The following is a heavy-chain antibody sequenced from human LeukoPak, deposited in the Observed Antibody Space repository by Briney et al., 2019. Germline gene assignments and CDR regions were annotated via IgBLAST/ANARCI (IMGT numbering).Heavy chain of an antibody. CDR2: LYVSGDI. CDR1: GGSINDYY. Sequence: SETLSLTCTVSGGSINDYYWSWIRQPAGKGLEWIGRLYVSGDINYNLSLKSRLTMSADTSKGQFSLKLSSVTAADTAVYYCARGAGSYYSFDFWGQGTLVTVSS. J-gene: IGHJ4*02. V-gene: IGHV4-4*07. CDR3: ARGAGSYYSFDF. D-gene: IGHD3-10*01.